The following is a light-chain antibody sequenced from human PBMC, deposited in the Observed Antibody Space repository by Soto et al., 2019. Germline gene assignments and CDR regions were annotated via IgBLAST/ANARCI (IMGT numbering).Light chain of an antibody. CDR2: AAS. CDR3: QQINTYPLT. Sequence: DIQLTQSPSVLSASVGDRVTITCRASQGISSYLAWYQQRPGKAPNLLITAASTLQSGVPSRFSGSGSGTEFTPTISSLQPEDSATYYCQQINTYPLTFGQGTKLEIK. V-gene: IGKV1-9*01. CDR1: QGISSY. J-gene: IGKJ2*01.